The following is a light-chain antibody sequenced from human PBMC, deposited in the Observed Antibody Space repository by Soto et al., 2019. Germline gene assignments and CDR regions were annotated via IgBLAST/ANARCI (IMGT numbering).Light chain of an antibody. Sequence: ERLLTQSPGTLSLSPGETATLSCRASQSMSSDYVAWYQQKPGQAPRLLIFGASSRATGIPDRFSGSGSGTDFSLTINRLEPEDFAVYYCQQYSNTPRTFGHGTKVEIK. CDR1: QSMSSDY. CDR3: QQYSNTPRT. V-gene: IGKV3-20*01. CDR2: GAS. J-gene: IGKJ1*01.